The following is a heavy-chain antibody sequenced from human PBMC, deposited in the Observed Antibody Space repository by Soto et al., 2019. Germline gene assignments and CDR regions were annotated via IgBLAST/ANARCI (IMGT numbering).Heavy chain of an antibody. CDR3: XXXXXSSSSSSYGMDV. V-gene: IGHV3-23*01. D-gene: IGHD6-6*01. CDR2: ISGSGGTT. CDR1: GITFSSYT. J-gene: IGHJ6*02. Sequence: EVQLLESGGGLVQSGESLRLSCAASGITFSSYTMTWVRQAPGKGLEWVSSISGSGGTTYYTDSVKGRFTISRDNSKXXXXXXXXXXXXXXXXXXXXXXXXXSSSSSSYGMDVWGQGTTVTVSS.